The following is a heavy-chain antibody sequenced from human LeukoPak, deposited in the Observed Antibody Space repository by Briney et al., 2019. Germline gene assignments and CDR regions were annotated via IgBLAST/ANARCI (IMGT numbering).Heavy chain of an antibody. CDR2: ISGSGGST. D-gene: IGHD6-19*01. J-gene: IGHJ4*02. CDR3: AKSGYSSGWYEEYYFDY. CDR1: GFTFSSYA. V-gene: IGHV3-23*01. Sequence: GGSLRLSCAASGFTFSSYAMSWVRQAPGKGLEWVSAISGSGGSTYYADSVRGRFTISRDNSKNTLYLQMNSLRAEDTAVYYCAKSGYSSGWYEEYYFDYWGQGTLVTVSS.